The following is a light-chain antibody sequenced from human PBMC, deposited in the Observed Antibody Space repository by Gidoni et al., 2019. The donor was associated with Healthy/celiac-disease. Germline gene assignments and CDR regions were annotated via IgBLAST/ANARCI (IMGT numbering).Light chain of an antibody. CDR1: QSVSSSY. J-gene: IGKJ1*01. CDR2: GAS. CDR3: QQYGPSGT. Sequence: ETVLTQSPGTLSLSPGERATLSCRASQSVSSSYLAWYQQKPGQAPRLLIYGASSRATGIPDRFSGSGSETDFTLTISRLEPEDFAVYYCQQYGPSGTFGQGTKVEIK. V-gene: IGKV3-20*01.